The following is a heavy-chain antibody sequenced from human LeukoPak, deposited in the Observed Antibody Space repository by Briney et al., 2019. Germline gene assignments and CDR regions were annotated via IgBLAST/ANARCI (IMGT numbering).Heavy chain of an antibody. Sequence: PGGSLRLSCAASGFTFSSYSMNWVRQAPGKGLEWVSSISSSSSYIYYADSVKGRFIISRDNAKNSLYLQMNSLRAEDTAVYYCVREARESGGFDYWGQGTLVTVSS. CDR2: ISSSSSYI. CDR3: VREARESGGFDY. J-gene: IGHJ4*02. CDR1: GFTFSSYS. V-gene: IGHV3-21*01. D-gene: IGHD5-24*01.